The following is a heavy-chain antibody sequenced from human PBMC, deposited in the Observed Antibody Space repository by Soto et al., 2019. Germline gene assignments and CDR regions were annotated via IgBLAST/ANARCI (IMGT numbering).Heavy chain of an antibody. J-gene: IGHJ4*02. CDR2: ISHRSATT. V-gene: IGHV3-23*01. D-gene: IGHD3-22*01. CDR3: ARQIVELIPYFDH. CDR1: GVTFSIYA. Sequence: XVSLQLWCAASGVTFSIYAVSWVRQAPGKGLEWVSTISHRSATTYYADSVKGRFTVSRDNSKNTLYLQMNSLRAEDTAVYYCARQIVELIPYFDHWGQGSLVTVSS.